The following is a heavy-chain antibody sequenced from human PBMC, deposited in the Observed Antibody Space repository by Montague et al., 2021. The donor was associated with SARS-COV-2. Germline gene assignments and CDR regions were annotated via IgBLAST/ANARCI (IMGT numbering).Heavy chain of an antibody. CDR3: AGGRRAVVVPGAGAAGRALDI. CDR1: GGSFSNYY. Sequence: SETLSLTCAISGGSFSNYYWSWIRQPPGKGLEWIGEVNQSGTTIYNPSVKSGVTISEDTSKNQFYLRLNSVTAADTAVYYCAGGRRAVVVPGAGAAGRALDIWGQGTMVTVSS. J-gene: IGHJ3*02. CDR2: VNQSGTT. V-gene: IGHV4-34*01. D-gene: IGHD2-2*01.